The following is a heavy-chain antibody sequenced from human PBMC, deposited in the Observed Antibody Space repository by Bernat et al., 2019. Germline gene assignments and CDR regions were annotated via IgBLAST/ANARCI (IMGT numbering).Heavy chain of an antibody. CDR3: ARVSVGYYVDY. CDR2: IYSGGST. CDR1: GFTVSSNY. D-gene: IGHD4-23*01. Sequence: EVQLVESGGGLIQPGGSLRLSCAASGFTVSSNYMSWVRQAPGKGLECVSVIYSGGSTYYADSVKGRFTISRDNSKNTLYLQMNSLRADDTAVYYCARVSVGYYVDYWGQGTLVTVSS. J-gene: IGHJ4*02. V-gene: IGHV3-53*01.